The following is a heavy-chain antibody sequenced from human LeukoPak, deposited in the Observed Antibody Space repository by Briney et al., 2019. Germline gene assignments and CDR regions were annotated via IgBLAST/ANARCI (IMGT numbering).Heavy chain of an antibody. CDR3: ARLPYCGGDCYPNWFDS. CDR2: IYPSDSDS. D-gene: IGHD2-21*02. J-gene: IGHJ5*01. CDR1: GYSFSTYW. Sequence: GESLKISCKGSGYSFSTYWIGWVRQMPGKGLECMGVIYPSDSDSRYSPSFQGQVTISADKSIGTAYLQWSSLKASDTAMYYCARLPYCGGDCYPNWFDSWGQGTLVTVSS. V-gene: IGHV5-51*01.